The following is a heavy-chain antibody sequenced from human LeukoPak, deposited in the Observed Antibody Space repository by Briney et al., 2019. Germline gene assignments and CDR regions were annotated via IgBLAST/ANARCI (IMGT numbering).Heavy chain of an antibody. D-gene: IGHD6-13*01. J-gene: IGHJ4*02. CDR2: ISSSSGYT. CDR3: ARDGYSSSWYWFDY. Sequence: GGSLRLSCAASGFTFSDYYMSWIRQAPGKGLEWVSYISSSSGYTNYADSVKGRFTISRDNAKNSLYLQMNSLRAEDTAVYYCARDGYSSSWYWFDYWGQGTLVTVSS. V-gene: IGHV3-11*06. CDR1: GFTFSDYY.